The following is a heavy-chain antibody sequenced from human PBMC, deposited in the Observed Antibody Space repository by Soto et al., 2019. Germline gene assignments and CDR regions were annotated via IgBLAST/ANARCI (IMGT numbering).Heavy chain of an antibody. Sequence: EVQLVESGGGLVQPGGSLRLSCAASGFTFSSYSMNWVRQALGKGLEWVSYISSSSSTIYYEGSVKGRFTTSRDNAKNTRYMQMNSLRAEDTAVYYCARHPERIAQIGWFDPWGKGTLVTVSS. J-gene: IGHJ5*02. CDR1: GFTFSSYS. CDR2: ISSSSSTI. V-gene: IGHV3-48*01. CDR3: ARHPERIAQIGWFDP. D-gene: IGHD6-13*01.